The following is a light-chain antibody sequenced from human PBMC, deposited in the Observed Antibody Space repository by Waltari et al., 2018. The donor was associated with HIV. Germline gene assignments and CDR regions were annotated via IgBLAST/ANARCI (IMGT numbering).Light chain of an antibody. CDR3: SSYTSSSIVV. Sequence: QSALTQPASVSGSPGQSITISCTGTSSAVGGYNYVSWYQQHPGKAPKLMIYEVSHRPSRVSNRFSGSKSGNTASLTISGLQAEDEADYYCSSYTSSSIVVFGGGTKLTVL. CDR2: EVS. CDR1: SSAVGGYNY. J-gene: IGLJ2*01. V-gene: IGLV2-14*01.